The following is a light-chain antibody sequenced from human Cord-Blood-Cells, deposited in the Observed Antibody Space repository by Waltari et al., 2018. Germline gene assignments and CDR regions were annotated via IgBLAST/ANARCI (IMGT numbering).Light chain of an antibody. V-gene: IGKV1-39*01. CDR2: AAS. CDR1: QSISSY. J-gene: IGKJ5*01. CDR3: QQSYSTPIT. Sequence: DIQMTQSPSSLSASVGDRVTITCRASQSISSYLNWYQQKPGKAPKLLIYAASSLQSGVPSRSSGSGSGTDFTLTISSQQPEDFATYYCQQSYSTPITFGQGTRLEIK.